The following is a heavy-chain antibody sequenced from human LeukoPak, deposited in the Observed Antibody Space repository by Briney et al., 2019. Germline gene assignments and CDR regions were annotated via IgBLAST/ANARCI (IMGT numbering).Heavy chain of an antibody. V-gene: IGHV3-30*02. Sequence: GGSLRLSCAASGFTFSSYGMHWVRQAPGKGLEWVAFIRYDGSNKYYADSVKGRFTISRDNSKNTLYLQMNSLRAEDTAVYYCAKEKGYSSGWPTDYWGQGTLVTVSS. CDR2: IRYDGSNK. J-gene: IGHJ4*02. D-gene: IGHD6-19*01. CDR3: AKEKGYSSGWPTDY. CDR1: GFTFSSYG.